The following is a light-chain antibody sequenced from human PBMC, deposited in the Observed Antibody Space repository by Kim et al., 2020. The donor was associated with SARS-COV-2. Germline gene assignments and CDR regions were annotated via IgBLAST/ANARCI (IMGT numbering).Light chain of an antibody. CDR3: KQNYSTRLT. V-gene: IGKV1-39*01. CDR2: GAS. CDR1: QSISIS. J-gene: IGKJ4*01. Sequence: DIQMTQSPSSLSAPVGDRVTITCRESQSISISLNWYQQKPGKAPKVLISGASTSQSGVPSRFSGSGSGTDFTLNISRLQPEVLATYHWKQNYSTRLTFGGGTKVDIK.